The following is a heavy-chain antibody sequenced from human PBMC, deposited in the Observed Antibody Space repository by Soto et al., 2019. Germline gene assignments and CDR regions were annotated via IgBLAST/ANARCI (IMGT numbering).Heavy chain of an antibody. CDR2: IYHSGST. D-gene: IGHD2-2*01. J-gene: IGHJ5*02. CDR3: SRVPDR. CDR1: GGSISSGGYS. V-gene: IGHV4-30-2*01. Sequence: SSETLSLTCTGSGGSISSGGYSWSWIRQPPGKGLEWIGYIYHSGSTYYNPALKSRVTISVDRSKNQFSLKMSSVAAAAAAVYYCSRVPDRWGQGTLVTXSS.